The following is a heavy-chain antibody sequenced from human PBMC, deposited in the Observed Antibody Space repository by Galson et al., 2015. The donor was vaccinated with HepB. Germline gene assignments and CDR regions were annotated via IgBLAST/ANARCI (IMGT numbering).Heavy chain of an antibody. CDR1: GGSISSGNW. D-gene: IGHD1-26*01. J-gene: IGHJ4*02. CDR2: IYQSGST. V-gene: IGHV4-4*02. Sequence: ETLFLTCAVSGGSISSGNWWSWVRQPPGKGLEWIGEIYQSGSTNYNPSLKSRVAISVDKSKNQFSLELSSVTAADTAVYYCARDLGGSYFDYWGQGTLVTVSS. CDR3: ARDLGGSYFDY.